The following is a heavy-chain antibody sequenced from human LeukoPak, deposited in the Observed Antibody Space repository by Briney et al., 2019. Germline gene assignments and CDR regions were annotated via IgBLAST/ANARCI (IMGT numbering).Heavy chain of an antibody. CDR2: IRSKANSYAT. Sequence: GGSLRLSCAASGCTFSGSAMHWVRQAFGKGLEWVGRIRSKANSYATAYAASVKGRFTISRDDSKNTAYLQMNSLKTEDTAVYYCTRPRYYYDSSGFLNWFDPWGQGTLVTVSS. V-gene: IGHV3-73*01. J-gene: IGHJ5*02. CDR3: TRPRYYYDSSGFLNWFDP. CDR1: GCTFSGSA. D-gene: IGHD3-22*01.